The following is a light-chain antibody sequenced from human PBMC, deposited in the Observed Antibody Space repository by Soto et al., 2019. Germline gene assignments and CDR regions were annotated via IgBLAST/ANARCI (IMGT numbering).Light chain of an antibody. J-gene: IGKJ5*01. CDR1: QSLVYSDGNTY. CDR2: KVS. V-gene: IGKV2-30*01. Sequence: DVVMTQSPLSLPVTLGQPASISCRSSQSLVYSDGNTYLHWFQQRPGQSPRRLIYKVSNRDSGVPDRFSGSGSGTDFTLKISRVEAEDVGVYYCMQGPHWPPITFGQGTRLEIK. CDR3: MQGPHWPPIT.